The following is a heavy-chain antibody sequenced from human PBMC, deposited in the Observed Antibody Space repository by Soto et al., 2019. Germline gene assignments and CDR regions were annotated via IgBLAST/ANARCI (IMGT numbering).Heavy chain of an antibody. D-gene: IGHD3-3*01. V-gene: IGHV4-59*01. CDR3: AKVNDFWTGYYSTNWFYP. J-gene: IGHJ5*02. CDR2: IYYSGST. Sequence: SETLSLTCTVSGGSISSYYWSWIRQPPGKGLEWIGYIYYSGSTNYNPSLKSRVTISVDTSKNQFSLKLSSVTAADTAVYYCAKVNDFWTGYYSTNWFYPWGQGTLVTVSS. CDR1: GGSISSYY.